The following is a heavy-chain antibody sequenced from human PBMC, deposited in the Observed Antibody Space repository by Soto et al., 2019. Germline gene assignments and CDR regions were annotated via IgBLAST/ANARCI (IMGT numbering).Heavy chain of an antibody. CDR3: ATANSLFVS. CDR1: GGSFSGHY. CDR2: INHSGTT. J-gene: IGHJ4*02. Sequence: SETLSLTCAVFGGSFSGHYWSWLRQPPGMGLEWIGEINHSGTTNYNPPLKSRVTISVDTSKNQFSLKLSSVTAADTAVYYCATANSLFVSWGQGTLVTVSS. V-gene: IGHV4-34*01. D-gene: IGHD3-9*01.